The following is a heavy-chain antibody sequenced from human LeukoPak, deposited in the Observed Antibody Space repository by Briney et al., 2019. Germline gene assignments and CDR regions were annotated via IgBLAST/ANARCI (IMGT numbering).Heavy chain of an antibody. CDR1: DASIRSINHY. CDR2: IYHSGST. D-gene: IGHD6-6*01. CDR3: ARVGGSGQEPLGYSSSFGLRYYYYYYMDA. V-gene: IGHV4-39*07. J-gene: IGHJ6*03. Sequence: SETLSLTCTVSDASIRSINHYWGWIRQPPGKGLEWIGSIYHSGSTNYNPSLKSRVTISVDTSKNQFSLKLSSVTAADTAVYYCARVGGSGQEPLGYSSSFGLRYYYYYYMDAWGKGTTVTVSS.